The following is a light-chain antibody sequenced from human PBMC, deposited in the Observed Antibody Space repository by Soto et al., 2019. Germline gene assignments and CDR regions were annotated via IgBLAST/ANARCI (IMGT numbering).Light chain of an antibody. CDR3: HVWDSSSDHAGV. J-gene: IGLJ3*02. V-gene: IGLV3-21*02. CDR2: DND. Sequence: LTQPPSVSVAPGQTARITCERHVIGTKCVHWFQQRSGQAPVLVVYDNDDRPSGIPERFSGSNSGTTATLTISRVEAGDEADYYCHVWDSSSDHAGVFGGGTKLTVL. CDR1: VIGTKC.